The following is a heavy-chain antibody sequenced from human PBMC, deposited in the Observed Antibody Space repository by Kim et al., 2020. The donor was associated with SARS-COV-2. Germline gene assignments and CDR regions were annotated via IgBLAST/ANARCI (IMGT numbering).Heavy chain of an antibody. CDR1: GFIFSDYY. CDR2: ISNSGNNI. CDR3: AREDSSKDHGRFDP. V-gene: IGHV3-11*01. J-gene: IGHJ5*02. D-gene: IGHD6-13*01. Sequence: GGSLRLSCAASGFIFSDYYMSWVRQAPGKGLEWVAYISNSGNNIYYADSVKGRFTISRDNAKNSLYLLMNSLRPEDTAVYYCAREDSSKDHGRFDPWGQGPLVTVPA.